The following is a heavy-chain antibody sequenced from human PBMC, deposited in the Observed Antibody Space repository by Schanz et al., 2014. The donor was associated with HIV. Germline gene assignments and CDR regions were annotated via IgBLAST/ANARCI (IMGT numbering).Heavy chain of an antibody. J-gene: IGHJ4*02. D-gene: IGHD3-22*01. Sequence: EVQLVESGGHLVQPGRSLRLSCSASGFTFTDYAMHWVRQVPGKGLEWVAGISWHGYTVGYADSVKGRFTISRDNAKNTLYVQIRSLRNEDTAVYYCVKGERIGYRIEVTGPTFDYWGQGTLVTVSS. CDR2: ISWHGYTV. CDR3: VKGERIGYRIEVTGPTFDY. V-gene: IGHV3-9*01. CDR1: GFTFTDYA.